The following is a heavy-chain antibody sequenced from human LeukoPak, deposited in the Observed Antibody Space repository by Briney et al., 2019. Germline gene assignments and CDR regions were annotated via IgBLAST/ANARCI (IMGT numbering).Heavy chain of an antibody. CDR2: IIPILGIA. V-gene: IGHV1-69*04. Sequence: RAASVKVSCKASGGTFSSYAISWVRQAPGQGLEWMGRIIPILGIANYAQKFQGRVTITADKSTSTAYMELSSLRAEDTAVYYCVRGVSISSSWYNDLWGQGTMVTVSS. CDR1: GGTFSSYA. CDR3: VRGVSISSSWYNDL. D-gene: IGHD6-13*01. J-gene: IGHJ3*01.